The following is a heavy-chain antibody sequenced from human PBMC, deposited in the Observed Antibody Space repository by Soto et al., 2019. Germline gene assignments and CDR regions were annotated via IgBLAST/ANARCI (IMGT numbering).Heavy chain of an antibody. Sequence: ASVKVSCKDSGGLFSSFAISWVRQAPGQGLEWMGGIIPVFGTTNYAQKFQGRVTITADESTSTAYMELSSLTSDDTAMYYCARGGGPYVWFNEFWGQGTQVTVSS. D-gene: IGHD3-16*01. CDR1: GGLFSSFA. V-gene: IGHV1-69*13. CDR3: ARGGGPYVWFNEF. CDR2: IIPVFGTT. J-gene: IGHJ4*02.